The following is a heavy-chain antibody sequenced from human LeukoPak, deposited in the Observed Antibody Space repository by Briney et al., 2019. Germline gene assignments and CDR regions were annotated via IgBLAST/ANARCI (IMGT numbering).Heavy chain of an antibody. J-gene: IGHJ4*02. CDR1: GGSISSSNW. V-gene: IGHV4-4*02. Sequence: SETLSLNCAVSGGSISSSNWWSWVRQPPGKGLEWIGEIYHSGSTNYNPSLKSRVTISVDKSKNQFSLKLSSVTAADTAVYYCASIDSSGYYYRYFDYWGQGTLVTVSS. D-gene: IGHD3-22*01. CDR2: IYHSGST. CDR3: ASIDSSGYYYRYFDY.